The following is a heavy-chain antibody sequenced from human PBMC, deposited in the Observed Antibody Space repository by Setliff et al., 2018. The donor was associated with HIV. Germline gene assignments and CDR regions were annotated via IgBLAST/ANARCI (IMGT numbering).Heavy chain of an antibody. CDR3: ASDRYNWNYVVAFDI. V-gene: IGHV5-51*01. CDR1: GYSFASYW. J-gene: IGHJ3*02. Sequence: PGESLKISCKGSGYSFASYWIGWVRPMPGKGLEWMGIIYPGDSDTRYSPSFQGQVTISADKSISTAYLQWSSLKASDTAMYHCASDRYNWNYVVAFDIWGQGTMVTVSS. D-gene: IGHD1-7*01. CDR2: IYPGDSDT.